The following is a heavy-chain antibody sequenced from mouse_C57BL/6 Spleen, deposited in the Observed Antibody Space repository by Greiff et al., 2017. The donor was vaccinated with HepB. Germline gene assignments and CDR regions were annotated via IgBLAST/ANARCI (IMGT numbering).Heavy chain of an antibody. CDR1: GYTFTSYT. CDR3: ASAMVTTGDWYFDV. Sequence: VQLQQSGAELARPGASVKMSCKASGYTFTSYTMHWVKQRPGPGLEWIGYINPSSGYTKYNQKFKDKATLTADKSSSTAYMQLSSLTSEDSAVYYCASAMVTTGDWYFDVWGTGTTVTVSS. D-gene: IGHD2-2*01. J-gene: IGHJ1*03. V-gene: IGHV1-4*01. CDR2: INPSSGYT.